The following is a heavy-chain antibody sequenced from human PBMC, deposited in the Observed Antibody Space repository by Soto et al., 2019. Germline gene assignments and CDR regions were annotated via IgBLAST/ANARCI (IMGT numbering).Heavy chain of an antibody. V-gene: IGHV4-4*07. Sequence: SETLSLTCTVSGGSISIYYWNWIRQPAGKGLEWIGRIYASGSTHYNPSLKSRVTMSVDTSRNQFSLKLRSVTAADTAVYYCARGSALYGSSYPFDYWGQGTLVTVSS. CDR3: ARGSALYGSSYPFDY. D-gene: IGHD6-13*01. CDR2: IYASGST. CDR1: GGSISIYY. J-gene: IGHJ4*02.